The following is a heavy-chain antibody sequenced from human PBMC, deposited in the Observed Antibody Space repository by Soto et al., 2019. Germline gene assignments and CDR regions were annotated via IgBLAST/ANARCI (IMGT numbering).Heavy chain of an antibody. J-gene: IGHJ3*02. CDR1: GDTLTNYD. CDR2: MNPNNGKT. D-gene: IGHD1-1*01. V-gene: IGHV1-8*02. CDR3: TSCDRCWRFTGFGDAFRI. Sequence: QVQLVQSGAQVKQPGASVKVSCKSAGDTLTNYDVNWVRQATGQGLEWMGWMNPNNGKTGYAQQFQGRVTMTSNASISSVYMELSSLSSEETAVYYGTSCDRCWRFTGFGDAFRIWGEGTKVTVFS.